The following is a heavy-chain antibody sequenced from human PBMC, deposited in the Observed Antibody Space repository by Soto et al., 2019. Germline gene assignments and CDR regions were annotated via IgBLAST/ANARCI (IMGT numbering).Heavy chain of an antibody. CDR3: AKHAPYYYYGMDV. CDR2: ISGSGGST. V-gene: IGHV3-23*01. CDR1: GFTFSNAW. J-gene: IGHJ6*02. Sequence: PGGSLRLSCAASGFTFSNAWMSWVRQAPGKGLEWVSAISGSGGSTYYADSVKGRFTISRDNSKNTLYLQMNSLRAEDTAVYYCAKHAPYYYYGMDVWGQGTTVTVSS.